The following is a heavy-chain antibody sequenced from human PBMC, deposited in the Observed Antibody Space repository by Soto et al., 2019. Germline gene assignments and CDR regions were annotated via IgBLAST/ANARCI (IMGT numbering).Heavy chain of an antibody. CDR2: IIPIFGTA. D-gene: IGHD2-15*01. V-gene: IGHV1-69*13. CDR3: ASQVVVAATHYYYYGMAV. Sequence: SVKVSCKASGGTFSSYAISWVRQAPGQGLEWMGGIIPIFGTANYAQKFQGRVTITADESTSTAYMELSSLRSEDTAVYYCASQVVVAATHYYYYGMAVWGQGTTVTVSS. CDR1: GGTFSSYA. J-gene: IGHJ6*02.